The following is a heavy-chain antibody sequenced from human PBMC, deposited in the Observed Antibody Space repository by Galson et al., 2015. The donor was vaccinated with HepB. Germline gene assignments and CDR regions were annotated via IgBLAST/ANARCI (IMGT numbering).Heavy chain of an antibody. CDR2: ISSSSSTI. CDR3: ARSFGRGGADPQAYYFDY. J-gene: IGHJ4*02. D-gene: IGHD3-16*01. CDR1: GFTFSSYS. V-gene: IGHV3-48*02. Sequence: SLRLSCAVYGFTFSSYSMNWVRQAPGKGLEWVSYISSSSSTIYYADSMKGRFTISRDNAKNSLYLQMNSLRDEDTAVYYCARSFGRGGADPQAYYFDYWGQGTLVTVSS.